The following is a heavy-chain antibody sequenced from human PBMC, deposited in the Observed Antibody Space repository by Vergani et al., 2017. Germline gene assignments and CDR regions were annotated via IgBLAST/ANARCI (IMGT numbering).Heavy chain of an antibody. CDR1: GYSFTSYW. CDR2: IYPGDSDT. CDR3: ARNHYDSSGYYYFDY. D-gene: IGHD3-22*01. J-gene: IGHJ4*02. Sequence: EVQLVQSGAEVKKPGESLKISCKGSGYSFTSYWIGWVRQMPGKGLEWMGIIYPGDSDTRYSPSFQGQVTISADKSISTAYLQWSSLKASDTAMYDCARNHYDSSGYYYFDYWGQGTLVTVSS. V-gene: IGHV5-51*01.